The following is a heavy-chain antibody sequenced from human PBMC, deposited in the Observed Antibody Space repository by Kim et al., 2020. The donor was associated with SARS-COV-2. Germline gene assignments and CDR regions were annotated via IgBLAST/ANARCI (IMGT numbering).Heavy chain of an antibody. CDR3: ASLRNRGYYYGMDV. J-gene: IGHJ6*04. V-gene: IGHV4-4*09. Sequence: IPPLKSRVTISVDTSKNQFSLKLSSVTAADTAVYYCASLRNRGYYYGMDVWGKGTTVTVTS. D-gene: IGHD2-21*02.